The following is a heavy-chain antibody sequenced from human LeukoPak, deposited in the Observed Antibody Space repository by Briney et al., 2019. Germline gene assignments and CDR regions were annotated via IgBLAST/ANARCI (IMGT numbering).Heavy chain of an antibody. CDR1: GGSISNYY. CDR3: ARVTREAEEAYYFDY. D-gene: IGHD3-3*01. V-gene: IGHV4-4*07. CDR2: IYASGST. J-gene: IGHJ4*02. Sequence: SETLSLTCTVSGGSISNYYWSWVRQPAGKGLEWIGRIYASGSTNYHPSLQSRVTMSIDTSKNQFSLKLNSVTAADTAVYYCARVTREAEEAYYFDYWGQGTLVTVSS.